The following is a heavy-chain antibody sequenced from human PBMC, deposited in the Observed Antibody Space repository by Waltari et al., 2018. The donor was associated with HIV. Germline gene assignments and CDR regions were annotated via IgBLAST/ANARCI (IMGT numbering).Heavy chain of an antibody. V-gene: IGHV3-48*02. J-gene: IGHJ6*02. CDR1: GCSFSDYA. CDR3: ARDTLNLYFGLDV. CDR2: SSSSSSNI. Sequence: EVQLVESGGGLVQPGRSLRLSCEASGCSFSDYAMNWVRPAKGKGLEWISYSSSSSSNIKYEDSVKGRFTISRDNTKRSLDLHMNNLRDEDTAVYFCARDTLNLYFGLDVWGQGTTVSVSS.